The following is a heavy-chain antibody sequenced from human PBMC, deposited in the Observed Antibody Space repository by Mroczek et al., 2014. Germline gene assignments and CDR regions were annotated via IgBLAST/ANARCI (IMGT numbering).Heavy chain of an antibody. J-gene: IGHJ6*03. CDR2: LYQWEH. D-gene: IGHD6-6*01. Sequence: QWQLQESAPTDYGEGPSPDPVRHLHCLCGSISSGSYYWSWIRQPPEGTGVDWAYLYQWEHQLQPSLKSRVTMSVDTSKNQFSLKLSSVTAADTAVYYCARDGHSSSSGKAQYYYYYYYMDVWGKGTTVTVSS. V-gene: IGHV4-61*02. CDR1: GSISSGSYY. CDR3: ARDGHSSSSGKAQYYYYYYYMDV.